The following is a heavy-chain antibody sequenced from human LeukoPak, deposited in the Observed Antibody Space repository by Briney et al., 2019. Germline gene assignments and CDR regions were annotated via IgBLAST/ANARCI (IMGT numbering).Heavy chain of an antibody. D-gene: IGHD6-13*01. CDR3: ARGRAYSSSWYEAWFDP. V-gene: IGHV4-34*01. CDR2: INHSGST. Sequence: PSETLSLTCAVDGGSFSGYCWSWIRQPPGKGLEWIGEINHSGSTNYNPSLKSRVTISVDTSKNQFSLKLSSVTAADTAVYYCARGRAYSSSWYEAWFDPWGQGTLVTVSS. CDR1: GGSFSGYC. J-gene: IGHJ5*02.